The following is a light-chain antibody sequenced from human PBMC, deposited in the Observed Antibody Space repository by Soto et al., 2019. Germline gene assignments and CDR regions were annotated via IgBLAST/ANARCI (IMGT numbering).Light chain of an antibody. Sequence: DIQMTQSPSTLSASVGERVTITCRASQSISSWLAWYQQKPGKAPKLLIYKASSLESGVPSRFSGSGSGTEFTLTISSLQPYDFSTYYCQQYKSYPYTFGQGTKLEIK. J-gene: IGKJ2*01. CDR3: QQYKSYPYT. CDR2: KAS. CDR1: QSISSW. V-gene: IGKV1-5*03.